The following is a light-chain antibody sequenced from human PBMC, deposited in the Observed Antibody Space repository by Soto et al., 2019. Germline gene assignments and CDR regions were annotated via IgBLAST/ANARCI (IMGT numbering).Light chain of an antibody. J-gene: IGLJ3*02. Sequence: QSVLTQPPSVSGAPGQRVTISCTGSTPNIGTGYDVHWYQQLPGTAPKLLFNGNNNRPSGVPDRFSGPKSGTSASLAITGLQAEDEADYYCQSYDSSLSAWVFGGGTKRTVL. CDR1: TPNIGTGYD. CDR2: GNN. V-gene: IGLV1-40*01. CDR3: QSYDSSLSAWV.